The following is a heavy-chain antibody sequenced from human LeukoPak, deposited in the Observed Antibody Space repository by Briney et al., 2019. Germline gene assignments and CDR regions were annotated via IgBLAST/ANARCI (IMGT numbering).Heavy chain of an antibody. J-gene: IGHJ4*02. CDR1: GFTFGDHA. Sequence: GVSLRLSCTASGFTFGDHAMSWVRQAPGKGLEWVGFIRSKAYGGTTEYAASVKGRFTISRDDSKSIAYLQMNSLKTEDTAVYYCTRGYNWNYGYFDNWGQGTLVTVSS. V-gene: IGHV3-49*04. CDR3: TRGYNWNYGYFDN. D-gene: IGHD1-7*01. CDR2: IRSKAYGGTT.